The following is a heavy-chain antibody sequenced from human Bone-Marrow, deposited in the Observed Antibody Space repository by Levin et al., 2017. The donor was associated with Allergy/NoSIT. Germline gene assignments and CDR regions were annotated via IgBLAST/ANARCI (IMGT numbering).Heavy chain of an antibody. J-gene: IGHJ3*02. CDR2: INPRGGST. CDR1: GYSFTSHY. D-gene: IGHD1-1*01. Sequence: ASVKVSCKASGYSFTSHYLHWVRQAPGQGLEWMAIINPRGGSTTYAQKFQGRVTMTSDTSTSTVYMELSSLRSDDTAVYYCARDLSGGLPDAFDIWGQGTIVTVSS. CDR3: ARDLSGGLPDAFDI. V-gene: IGHV1-46*01.